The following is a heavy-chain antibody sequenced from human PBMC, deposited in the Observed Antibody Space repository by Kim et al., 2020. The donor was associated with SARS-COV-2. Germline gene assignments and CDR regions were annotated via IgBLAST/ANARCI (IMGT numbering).Heavy chain of an antibody. J-gene: IGHJ6*02. Sequence: DSVNGRFPITRANAKNTLYLQMNSRRAEDTAVYYCAKIPRIAAADDGMDVWGQGTTVTVSS. CDR3: AKIPRIAAADDGMDV. D-gene: IGHD6-13*01. V-gene: IGHV3-23*01.